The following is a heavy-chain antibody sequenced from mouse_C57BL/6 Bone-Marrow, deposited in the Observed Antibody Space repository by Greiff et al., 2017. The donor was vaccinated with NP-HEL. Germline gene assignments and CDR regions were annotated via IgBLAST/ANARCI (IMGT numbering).Heavy chain of an antibody. D-gene: IGHD1-1*02. V-gene: IGHV14-2*01. J-gene: IGHJ3*01. CDR3: AALWPFAY. CDR2: IDPEDGET. CDR1: GFTIKDYS. Sequence: VQLQQSGAELVKPGASVTLSCPASGFTIKDYSMPWVKQRPEQGLAWIGRIDPEDGETKYAPKFQGKATITADTSSNTAYLQLSSLTSEDTAVYYCAALWPFAYWGQGTLVTVSA.